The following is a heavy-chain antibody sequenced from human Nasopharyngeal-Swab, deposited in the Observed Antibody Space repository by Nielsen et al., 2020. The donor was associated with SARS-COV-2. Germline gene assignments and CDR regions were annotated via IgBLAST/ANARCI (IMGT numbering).Heavy chain of an antibody. CDR3: ARGDGDSGGWYTNGDYFDY. Sequence: WVRQAPGQRLEWMGWINAGNGNTKYSQKFQGRVTITRDTSASTAYMELSSLRSEDTAVYYCARGDGDSGGWYTNGDYFDYWGQGTLVTVSS. V-gene: IGHV1-3*01. D-gene: IGHD6-19*01. J-gene: IGHJ4*02. CDR2: INAGNGNT.